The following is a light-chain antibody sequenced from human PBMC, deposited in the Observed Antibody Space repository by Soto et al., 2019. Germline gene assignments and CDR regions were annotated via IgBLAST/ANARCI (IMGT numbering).Light chain of an antibody. J-gene: IGLJ1*01. Sequence: QSVLTQPPSASGSPGQSVTISCTGTISDVGAYNYVSWYQQLPGKAPRLIIYEVSKRPSGVPDRFSGSKSGNTASLTVSGLQAEDEADYYCTSYAGTYSFFYVFGTGTKVT. CDR2: EVS. V-gene: IGLV2-8*01. CDR1: ISDVGAYNY. CDR3: TSYAGTYSFFYV.